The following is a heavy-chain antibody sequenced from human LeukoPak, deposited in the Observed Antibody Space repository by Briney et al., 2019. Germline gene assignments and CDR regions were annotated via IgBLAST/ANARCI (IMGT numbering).Heavy chain of an antibody. J-gene: IGHJ4*02. CDR3: VCSVDY. D-gene: IGHD6-25*01. V-gene: IGHV3-30*03. CDR2: ISYDGSNK. CDR1: GFTFSSYD. Sequence: GGSLRLSCAASGFTFSSYDMHWVRQAPGKGLEWVAVISYDGSNKYYADSVKGRFTISRDNSKNTLYLQMNSLRAEDTAVYYCVCSVDYWGQGTLVTVSS.